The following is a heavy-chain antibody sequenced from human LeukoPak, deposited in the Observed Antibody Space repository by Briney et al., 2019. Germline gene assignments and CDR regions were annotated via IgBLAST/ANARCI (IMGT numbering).Heavy chain of an antibody. CDR1: GFTFSFYS. CDR2: ITSSGSYI. Sequence: PGGSLRLSCAASGFTFSFYSMSWVRQAPGKGLEWVSSITSSGSYIYYADSVKGRFTISRDNAKNSLYLQMNSLRAEDTAVYYCARGREPYGDSGWFGPWGQGTLVTVSS. J-gene: IGHJ5*02. CDR3: ARGREPYGDSGWFGP. D-gene: IGHD1-14*01. V-gene: IGHV3-21*01.